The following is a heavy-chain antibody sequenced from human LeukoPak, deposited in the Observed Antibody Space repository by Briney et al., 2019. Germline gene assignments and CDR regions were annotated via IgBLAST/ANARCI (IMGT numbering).Heavy chain of an antibody. J-gene: IGHJ4*02. D-gene: IGHD3-10*01. Sequence: GASVKVSCKALGYSFRDHHVIWVRQAPGQGLEWMGWIHPGTGDTKFGQNFQGRLTMTWDTSITTAYMDLIESTSDDTAVYYCSSHYGPGPVWGQGTLVTASS. V-gene: IGHV1-2*02. CDR2: IHPGTGDT. CDR1: GYSFRDHH. CDR3: SSHYGPGPV.